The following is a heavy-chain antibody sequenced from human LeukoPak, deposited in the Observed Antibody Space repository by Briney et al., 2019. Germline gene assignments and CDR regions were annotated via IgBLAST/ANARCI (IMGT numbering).Heavy chain of an antibody. J-gene: IGHJ4*02. D-gene: IGHD5-24*01. CDR1: GGTFSSYA. Sequence: GASVKVSCKASGGTFSSYAISWVRQAPGQGLEWMEGIIPIFGPANYAQKLQGRVTITADASTSPAYMELSSLRSEDTAVYYCATGSSDGYNWDYFDYWGQGTLVTVSS. V-gene: IGHV1-69*13. CDR2: IIPIFGPA. CDR3: ATGSSDGYNWDYFDY.